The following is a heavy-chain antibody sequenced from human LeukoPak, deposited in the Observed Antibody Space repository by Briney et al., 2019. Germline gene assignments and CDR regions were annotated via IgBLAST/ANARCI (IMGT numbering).Heavy chain of an antibody. Sequence: PGGSLRLSCAASGFTFSSYAMTWVRQAPGKGLEWVSTISASGGGTYYADPVKGRFAISRDNSKNTVYLQMNSLRAEDTAVYYCAEGLVRFDCWGQGTLVTVSS. V-gene: IGHV3-23*01. CDR1: GFTFSSYA. J-gene: IGHJ4*02. CDR2: ISASGGGT. CDR3: AEGLVRFDC.